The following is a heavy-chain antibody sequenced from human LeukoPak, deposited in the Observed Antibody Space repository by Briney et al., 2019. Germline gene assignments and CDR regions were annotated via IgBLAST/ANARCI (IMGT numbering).Heavy chain of an antibody. Sequence: GGSLRLSCAASGFTFSSYSMNWVRQAPGKGLEWVSSISSSSSYIYYADSVKGRFTISRDNAKNSLYLQMNSLGAEDTAVYYCARDRPVTPIDYWGQGTLVTVSS. D-gene: IGHD4-17*01. CDR3: ARDRPVTPIDY. V-gene: IGHV3-21*01. CDR1: GFTFSSYS. J-gene: IGHJ4*02. CDR2: ISSSSSYI.